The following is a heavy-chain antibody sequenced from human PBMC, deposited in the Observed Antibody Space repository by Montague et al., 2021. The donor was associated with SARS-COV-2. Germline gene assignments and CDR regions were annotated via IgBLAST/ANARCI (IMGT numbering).Heavy chain of an antibody. D-gene: IGHD3-22*01. J-gene: IGHJ4*02. CDR1: GGSISSAGYY. CDR2: IYYSGST. CDR3: ARGEGSSGHDY. Sequence: TLSLTCTVSGGSISSAGYYWSWIRQHPGKGLEWIGYIYYSGSTYYNPSLKSRITISVDTSKNQFSLKLSSVTAADTAVYYCARGEGSSGHDYWGQGTLVTVSS. V-gene: IGHV4-31*03.